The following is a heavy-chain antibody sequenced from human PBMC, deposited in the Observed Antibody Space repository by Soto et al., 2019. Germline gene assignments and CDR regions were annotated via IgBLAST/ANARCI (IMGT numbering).Heavy chain of an antibody. CDR1: GGSISSYY. J-gene: IGHJ5*02. V-gene: IGHV4-59*01. D-gene: IGHD3-22*01. CDR3: ARAYYDTSAYSLDP. Sequence: PSETLSLTCTVSGGSISSYYWSWIRQPPGKGLEWIGYIYYSASTNYSPSLKSRVTISVDTSKNQFSLRLSSVTAADTAVYYCARAYYDTSAYSLDPWGQGTLLTVSS. CDR2: IYYSAST.